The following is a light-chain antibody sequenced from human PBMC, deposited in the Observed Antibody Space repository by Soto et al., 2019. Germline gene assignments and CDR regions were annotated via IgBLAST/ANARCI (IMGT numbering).Light chain of an antibody. Sequence: EIVMTQSPATLSVSPGERATLSCRASQSVFSNLSWYQQKPGQAPRLLIYGASTRATGIPSRFSCSGSGTEFTLTISSLQSEDFAVYYCQQYNNWPPYTFGQGTKLEIK. V-gene: IGKV3-15*01. CDR2: GAS. J-gene: IGKJ2*01. CDR3: QQYNNWPPYT. CDR1: QSVFSN.